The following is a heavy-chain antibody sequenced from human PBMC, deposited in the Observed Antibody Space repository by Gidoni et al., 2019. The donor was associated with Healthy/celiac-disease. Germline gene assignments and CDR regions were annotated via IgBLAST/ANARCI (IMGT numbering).Heavy chain of an antibody. CDR1: GGSPSSSRIY. Sequence: QLQLQESGPGLVKPSETLSLTCTVSGGSPSSSRIYRGWIRQPPGKGLEWIGSIYYSGSTYYNPSLKSRVTISVDTTKNQYSLKLRSVTAADTAVYYCARHWGCCSDGSCYWDYFDYWGQGTLVTVSS. V-gene: IGHV4-39*01. CDR2: IYYSGST. D-gene: IGHD2-15*01. J-gene: IGHJ4*02. CDR3: ARHWGCCSDGSCYWDYFDY.